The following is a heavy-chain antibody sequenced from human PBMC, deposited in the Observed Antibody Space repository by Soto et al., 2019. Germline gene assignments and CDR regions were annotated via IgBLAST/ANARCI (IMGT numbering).Heavy chain of an antibody. J-gene: IGHJ6*02. CDR1: SGSISGYY. Sequence: QVQLQESGPGLVKASETLSLTCTVSSGSISGYYWSWIRQPPGKGLEWIGYIYYSGSTNYNPSLKSRVTISVDTSKNQFSLQLSSVTAADTAVYYCARDRTSRVDHYDYGMDVWGQGTTVTVSS. V-gene: IGHV4-59*01. CDR2: IYYSGST. CDR3: ARDRTSRVDHYDYGMDV.